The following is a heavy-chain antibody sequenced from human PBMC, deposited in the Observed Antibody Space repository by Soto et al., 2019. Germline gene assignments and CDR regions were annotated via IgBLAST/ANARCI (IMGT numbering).Heavy chain of an antibody. Sequence: QLQLQESGPGLVKPSETLSLTCTVSGGSISSSSYYWGWIRQPPGKGLEWIGSIYYSGSTYYNPSLKSRVTISVDTAKNQFSMKLSSVTAADTAVYYCARQGEWFGELSPFNWFDPWGQGTLVTVSS. CDR1: GGSISSSSYY. V-gene: IGHV4-39*01. J-gene: IGHJ5*02. CDR3: ARQGEWFGELSPFNWFDP. D-gene: IGHD3-10*01. CDR2: IYYSGST.